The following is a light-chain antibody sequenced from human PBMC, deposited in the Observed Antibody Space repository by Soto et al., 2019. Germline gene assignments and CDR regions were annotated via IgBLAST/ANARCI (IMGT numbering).Light chain of an antibody. CDR2: GTS. J-gene: IGKJ5*01. V-gene: IGKV3-20*01. CDR1: QSVSKNY. Sequence: ENLLTQSPGTPSLSPGERATLSCRASQSVSKNYLGWYPQQPGQPPRLVMSGTSHRETGTPDMFSCSGAGTECTLTISRLEPEDVAVDYCQQYGSLPITFGQGTRLEIK. CDR3: QQYGSLPIT.